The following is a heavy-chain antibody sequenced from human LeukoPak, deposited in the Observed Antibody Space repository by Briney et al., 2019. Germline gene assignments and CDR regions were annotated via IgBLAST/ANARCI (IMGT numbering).Heavy chain of an antibody. Sequence: PGGSLRLSCAASGFTFSSYSMNWVRQAPGKGLEWVSSISSSSSYIYYADSVKGRFTISRDNAKNSLYLQMNSLRAEDTAVYYCARDDYGGTNFDYWGQGTLVTASS. CDR2: ISSSSSYI. V-gene: IGHV3-21*01. D-gene: IGHD4-23*01. CDR1: GFTFSSYS. J-gene: IGHJ4*02. CDR3: ARDDYGGTNFDY.